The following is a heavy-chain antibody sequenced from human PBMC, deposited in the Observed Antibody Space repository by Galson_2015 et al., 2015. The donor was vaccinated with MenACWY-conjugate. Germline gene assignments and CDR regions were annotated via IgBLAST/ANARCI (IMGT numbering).Heavy chain of an antibody. CDR3: ARRGQGLEAAEDNWFDP. Sequence: SLRLSCAASGFTFSSYWMHWVRQGPGKGLVWVSRINSDGSSMNYADSVKGRFTISRDNAKNTLYLQMNSLRAEDTAVYYCARRGQGLEAAEDNWFDPWGQGTRVTVSS. D-gene: IGHD6-13*01. CDR2: INSDGSSM. V-gene: IGHV3-74*01. J-gene: IGHJ5*02. CDR1: GFTFSSYW.